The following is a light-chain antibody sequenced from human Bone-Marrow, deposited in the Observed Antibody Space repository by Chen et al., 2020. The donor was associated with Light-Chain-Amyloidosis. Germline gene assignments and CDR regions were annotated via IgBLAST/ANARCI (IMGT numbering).Light chain of an antibody. Sequence: SALTQPASVSGSPGQSITLSCTGTNNDVGHYNYFSWYQQHPGKAPKLMIYDGDNRPSGVSNRFSGSKSGNTASLTISGLQAGDEADYYCSSYTSTSTLYVFGTGTKVTVL. CDR3: SSYTSTSTLYV. V-gene: IGLV2-14*03. J-gene: IGLJ1*01. CDR2: DGD. CDR1: NNDVGHYNY.